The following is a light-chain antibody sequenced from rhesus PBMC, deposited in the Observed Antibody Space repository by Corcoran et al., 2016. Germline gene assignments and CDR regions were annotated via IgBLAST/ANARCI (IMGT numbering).Light chain of an antibody. CDR3: MQGIHLPYG. CDR1: QSLVHRDGKTY. J-gene: IGKJ2*01. V-gene: IGKV2S8*01. Sequence: DVLMTQSPLSLPITPGQPASISCRSSQSLVHRDGKTYLNWFQQKPVQPPRRLIYQVSNRDSGVPDRFSGSGAGTEFTLKIRRVEAEDVGLYFCMQGIHLPYGFGQGTKVEIK. CDR2: QVS.